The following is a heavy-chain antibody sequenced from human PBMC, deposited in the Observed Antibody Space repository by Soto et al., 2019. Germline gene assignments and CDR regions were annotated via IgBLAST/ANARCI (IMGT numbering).Heavy chain of an antibody. Sequence: SLRLSCAASGFIFDDYAMHWVRQAPGKGLGWVSGISWNSGSIGYADSVKGRFTISRDNAKNSLYLQMNSLRPEDTALYYCARDRDYSFWSGNYDRWGQGTLVTVSS. CDR1: GFIFDDYA. J-gene: IGHJ5*02. V-gene: IGHV3-9*01. D-gene: IGHD3-3*01. CDR3: ARDRDYSFWSGNYDR. CDR2: ISWNSGSI.